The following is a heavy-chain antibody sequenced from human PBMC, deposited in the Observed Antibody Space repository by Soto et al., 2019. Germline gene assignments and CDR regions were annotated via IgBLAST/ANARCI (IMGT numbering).Heavy chain of an antibody. Sequence: GGSLRLSCAASGFTFSSYAMSWVRQAPGKGLEWVSGISGSGATTSYADSVKGRFTVSRDNSKNTLYLQMNSLRVEDTAVYYCAKLRYFDWSSYNWFEYWGQGTPVTVSS. J-gene: IGHJ5*01. V-gene: IGHV3-23*01. CDR3: AKLRYFDWSSYNWFEY. CDR1: GFTFSSYA. D-gene: IGHD3-9*01. CDR2: ISGSGATT.